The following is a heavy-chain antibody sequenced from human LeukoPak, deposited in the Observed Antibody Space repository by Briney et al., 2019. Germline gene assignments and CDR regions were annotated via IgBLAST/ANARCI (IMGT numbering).Heavy chain of an antibody. CDR1: GFTFSSHA. J-gene: IGHJ4*02. D-gene: IGHD6-19*01. CDR3: AKDLRWLAFDL. CDR2: ITGSGTT. Sequence: GGSLRLSCAGSGFTFSSHAMSWVRQAPGKGLEWVSGITGSGTTYYADSVKGRFSISRDNSKSTLFLQMNSLRAEDTAMYYCAKDLRWLAFDLWGQGTLVTVSS. V-gene: IGHV3-23*01.